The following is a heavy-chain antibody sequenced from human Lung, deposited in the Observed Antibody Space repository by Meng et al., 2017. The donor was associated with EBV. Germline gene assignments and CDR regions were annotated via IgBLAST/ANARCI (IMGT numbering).Heavy chain of an antibody. CDR3: ARGPDIVAVAGTVGTDY. J-gene: IGHJ4*02. Sequence: QLQQWGSVLFKSSATLSLTCTVYGGSFSSCYWSWIRQPTGEGLEVIGEINHSGSTNYNPSLKSRVTISVDTSKNQFSLKLSSVTAADTAVYYCARGPDIVAVAGTVGTDYWGQGTLVTVSS. V-gene: IGHV4-34*01. CDR1: GGSFSSCY. CDR2: INHSGST. D-gene: IGHD6-19*01.